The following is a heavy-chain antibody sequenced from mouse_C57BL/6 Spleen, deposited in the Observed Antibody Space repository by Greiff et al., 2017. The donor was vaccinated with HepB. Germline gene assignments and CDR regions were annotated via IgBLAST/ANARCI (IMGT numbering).Heavy chain of an antibody. CDR2: ISSGSSTI. CDR3: ARQGYDGYYFYYFDY. V-gene: IGHV5-17*01. J-gene: IGHJ2*01. Sequence: EVKLMESGGGLVKPGGSLKLSCAASGFTFSDYGMHWVRQAPEKGLEWVAYISSGSSTIYYADTVKGRFTISRDNAKNTLFLQMTSLRSEDTAMYYCARQGYDGYYFYYFDYWGQGTTLTVSS. CDR1: GFTFSDYG. D-gene: IGHD2-3*01.